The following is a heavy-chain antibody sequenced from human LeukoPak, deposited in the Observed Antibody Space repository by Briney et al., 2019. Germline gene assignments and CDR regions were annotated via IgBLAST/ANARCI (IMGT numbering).Heavy chain of an antibody. CDR3: ARETCSGGSCFQFDF. CDR1: GDSISNYY. CDR2: IYYSGST. D-gene: IGHD2-15*01. J-gene: IGHJ4*02. V-gene: IGHV4-59*01. Sequence: KPSETLSLTCTVSGDSISNYYWSWIRQSPGKGLEWIGYIYYSGSTNYNPSLKSRVTISGDTSKNQFSLKLSSVTAADTAVYYCARETCSGGSCFQFDFWGQGTLVTVSS.